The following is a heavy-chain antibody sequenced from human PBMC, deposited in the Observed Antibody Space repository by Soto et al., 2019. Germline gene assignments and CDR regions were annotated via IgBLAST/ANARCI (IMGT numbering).Heavy chain of an antibody. D-gene: IGHD4-17*01. CDR2: IYYSGST. Sequence: SETLSLTCTVSGGSISSSSYHWGWIRQPPGKGLEWIGSIYYSGSTNYNPSLKSRVTISVDTSKNQFSLKLSSVTAADTAVYYCARVPDYGDYYNWFDPWGQGTLVTVSS. CDR3: ARVPDYGDYYNWFDP. CDR1: GGSISSSSYH. J-gene: IGHJ5*02. V-gene: IGHV4-39*01.